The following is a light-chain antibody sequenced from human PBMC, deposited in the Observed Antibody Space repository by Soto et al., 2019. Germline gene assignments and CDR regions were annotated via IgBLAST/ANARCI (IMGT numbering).Light chain of an antibody. CDR2: ADN. CDR3: QSYDTSLSGVI. J-gene: IGLJ2*01. V-gene: IGLV1-40*01. Sequence: QSVLTQTPSVSGAPGQKITMSCTGSSSNIGAGYDVHWYQQLPGAAPRLLIYADNNRPSGVPDRFSASNSGTSASLAITGLQGGDEAVYYCQSYDTSLSGVIFGAGTKLTVL. CDR1: SSNIGAGYD.